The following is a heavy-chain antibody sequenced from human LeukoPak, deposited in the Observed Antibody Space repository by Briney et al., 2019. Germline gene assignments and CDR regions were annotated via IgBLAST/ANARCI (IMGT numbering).Heavy chain of an antibody. Sequence: AASVKVSCKAPGYTFTGYYMHWVRQTPGQGLEWMGWINPNSGGTNYAQKFQGRVTMTRDTSISTAYMELSRLRSDDTAVYYCAIIYYYDSSGYYYEDDYWGQGTLVTVSS. J-gene: IGHJ4*02. V-gene: IGHV1-2*02. CDR1: GYTFTGYY. CDR3: AIIYYYDSSGYYYEDDY. D-gene: IGHD3-22*01. CDR2: INPNSGGT.